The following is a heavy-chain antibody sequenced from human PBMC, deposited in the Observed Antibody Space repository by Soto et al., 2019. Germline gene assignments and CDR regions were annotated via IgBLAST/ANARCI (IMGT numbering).Heavy chain of an antibody. V-gene: IGHV1-69*01. Sequence: QVQLVQSGAEVKKPGSSVKVSCKASGDTLSTHGISWVRQAPGQGLEWMGGTIPIIGTTDDAEKFQGRVTITADESTTTSYMELSSLRPDDTAVYDCAAGDSSDTGDHWGQGTLVTVSS. D-gene: IGHD5-18*01. CDR1: GDTLSTHG. J-gene: IGHJ4*02. CDR2: TIPIIGTT. CDR3: AAGDSSDTGDH.